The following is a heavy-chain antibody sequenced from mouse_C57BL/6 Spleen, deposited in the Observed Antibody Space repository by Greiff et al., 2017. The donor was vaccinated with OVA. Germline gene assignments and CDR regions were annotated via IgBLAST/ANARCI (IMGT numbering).Heavy chain of an antibody. Sequence: VQLQQSGPELVKPGASVKISCKASGYAFSSSWMNWVKQRPGKGLEWIGRIYPGDGDTNYNGKFKGKATLTADKSSSTAYMQLSSLTSEDSAVYFCATIYYDYDEFAYWGQGTLVTVSA. CDR3: ATIYYDYDEFAY. V-gene: IGHV1-82*01. CDR2: IYPGDGDT. J-gene: IGHJ3*01. D-gene: IGHD2-4*01. CDR1: GYAFSSSW.